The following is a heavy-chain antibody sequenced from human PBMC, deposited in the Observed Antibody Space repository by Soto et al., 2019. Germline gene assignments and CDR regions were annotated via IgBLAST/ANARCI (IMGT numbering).Heavy chain of an antibody. CDR1: GGSISSYY. J-gene: IGHJ6*03. D-gene: IGHD2-8*01. V-gene: IGHV4-59*01. CDR2: IYYSGST. Sequence: SETLSLTCTVSGGSISSYYWSWIRQPPGKGLEWIGYIYYSGSTNYNPSLKSRVTISVDTSKNQFSLKLSSVTAADTAVYYCARVYSGSYYYYMDVWGKGTTLTVSS. CDR3: ARVYSGSYYYYMDV.